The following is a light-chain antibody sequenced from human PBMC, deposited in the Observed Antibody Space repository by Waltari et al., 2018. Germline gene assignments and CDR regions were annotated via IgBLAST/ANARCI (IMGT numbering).Light chain of an antibody. J-gene: IGLJ1*01. CDR2: DVN. V-gene: IGLV2-11*01. Sequence: QAALTQPPSVSGSPGQSVTISCTGTSSDIGGYKYVSWYRQYPGKAPRLMIYDVNKRPSGVSDRFSGSKSGNTASLTISGLQTDDEADYYCSSYADRNTYIFGTGTRVTVL. CDR3: SSYADRNTYI. CDR1: SSDIGGYKY.